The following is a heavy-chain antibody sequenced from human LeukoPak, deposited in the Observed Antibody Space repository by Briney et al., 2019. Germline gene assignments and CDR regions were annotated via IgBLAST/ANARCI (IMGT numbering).Heavy chain of an antibody. J-gene: IGHJ4*02. D-gene: IGHD4-17*01. CDR2: IWYDGSNK. Sequence: GGSLRLSCAASGFTFSSYGMHWVRQAPGKGLEWVALIWYDGSNKYYADSVKGRFTISRDNSKNTLYLQMSSLRADDTAVYYCARTRRGDYGSFDYWGQGTLVTVSS. V-gene: IGHV3-33*01. CDR3: ARTRRGDYGSFDY. CDR1: GFTFSSYG.